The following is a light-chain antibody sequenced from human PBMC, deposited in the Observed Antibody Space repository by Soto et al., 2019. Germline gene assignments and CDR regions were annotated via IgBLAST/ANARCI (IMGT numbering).Light chain of an antibody. CDR1: QSVLYSPNNKNY. CDR3: HQYRSAPQT. J-gene: IGKJ1*01. CDR2: WAS. V-gene: IGKV4-1*01. Sequence: DIVMTQSPDSLAVSLGERATINCKSSQSVLYSPNNKNYLAWYQQKPGQPPKLLVYWASTRESGVPDRFSGSGSGTDFPLTISSLQAEDAAVYYCHQYRSAPQTFGQGTKVEIK.